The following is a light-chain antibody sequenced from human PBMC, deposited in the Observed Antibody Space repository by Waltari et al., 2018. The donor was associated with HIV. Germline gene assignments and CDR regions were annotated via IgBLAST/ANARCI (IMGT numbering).Light chain of an antibody. V-gene: IGLV3-25*03. CDR3: QSTDRSGTLVV. J-gene: IGLJ2*01. CDR1: ALPKQY. Sequence: SYELTQPPSVSVSPGQTARITCSGDALPKQYAYWYPQKPGQAPVEVIYKDSERPSGIPQRCSGSGPGATVTLTISGVQAEDDADYYCQSTDRSGTLVVFGGGTKLTGL. CDR2: KDS.